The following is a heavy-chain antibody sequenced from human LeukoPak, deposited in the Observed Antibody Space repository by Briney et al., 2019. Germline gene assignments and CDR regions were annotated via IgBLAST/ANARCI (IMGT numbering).Heavy chain of an antibody. CDR1: GGSISSYY. CDR3: ARLNSRGGWYSLGDY. J-gene: IGHJ4*02. V-gene: IGHV4-59*12. D-gene: IGHD6-19*01. CDR2: IYYSGST. Sequence: NPSETLSLTCTVSGGSISSYYWSWIRQPPGKGLEWIGYIYYSGSTNYNPSLKSRVTISVDTSKNQFSLKLSSVTAADTAVYYCARLNSRGGWYSLGDYWGQGTLVTVSS.